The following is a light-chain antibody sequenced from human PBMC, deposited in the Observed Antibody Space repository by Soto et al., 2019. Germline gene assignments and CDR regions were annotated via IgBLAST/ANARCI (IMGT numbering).Light chain of an antibody. CDR2: GAS. V-gene: IGKV3-15*01. CDR1: QRVSSN. Sequence: EVVMTQSPATLSVSPGGRASLSCRASQRVSSNLAWYQQKPGQAPRLLIYGASTRATGVPASFSGSGSGTEFTLTISSLQSEDFAVYYCQQYKNWPLTFGGGTKVEIK. CDR3: QQYKNWPLT. J-gene: IGKJ4*01.